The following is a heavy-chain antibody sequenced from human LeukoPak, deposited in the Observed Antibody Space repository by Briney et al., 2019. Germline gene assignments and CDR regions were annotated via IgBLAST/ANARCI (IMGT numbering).Heavy chain of an antibody. Sequence: ASVKVSCKASGYTFTSYDISWVRQAPGQGLEWMGWISAYNGNTNYAQKLQGRVTMTTDTSTSTAYMELRSLRSDDAAVYYCARGNYCSGGSCYDGAFDYWGQGTLVTVSS. V-gene: IGHV1-18*01. CDR1: GYTFTSYD. D-gene: IGHD2-15*01. CDR2: ISAYNGNT. CDR3: ARGNYCSGGSCYDGAFDY. J-gene: IGHJ4*02.